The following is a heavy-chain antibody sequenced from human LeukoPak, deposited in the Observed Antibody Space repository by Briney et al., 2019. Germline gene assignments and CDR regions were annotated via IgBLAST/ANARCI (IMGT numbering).Heavy chain of an antibody. D-gene: IGHD1-1*01. V-gene: IGHV4-34*01. CDR2: INHSGST. CDR3: ARGWTHLDY. Sequence: PSETLSLTCTVSGGSISGYYWSWLRQPPGKGLEWIGEINHSGSTNYNPSLKSRVTISVDTSKNQFSLKLSSVTAADTAVYYCARGWTHLDYWGQGTLVTVSS. CDR1: GGSISGYY. J-gene: IGHJ4*02.